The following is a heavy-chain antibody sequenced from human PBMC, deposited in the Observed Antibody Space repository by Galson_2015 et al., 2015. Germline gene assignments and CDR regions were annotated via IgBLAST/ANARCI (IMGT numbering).Heavy chain of an antibody. V-gene: IGHV5-51*01. CDR1: GYSFTNNW. CDR3: ARLTGRDEAFDI. Sequence: QSGAEVKKPGESLKISCKGSGYSFTNNWIGWVRQMPGKSLEWMGIIYPGDSDTSYSPSFQGQVTISVDKSISTSYLQLSSLKASDSAMYYCARLTGRDEAFDIWGQGTVVSVSS. J-gene: IGHJ3*02. D-gene: IGHD1-20*01. CDR2: IYPGDSDT.